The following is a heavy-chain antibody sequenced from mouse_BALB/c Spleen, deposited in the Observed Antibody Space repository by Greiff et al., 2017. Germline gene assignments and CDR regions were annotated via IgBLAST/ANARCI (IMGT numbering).Heavy chain of an antibody. CDR3: ARHYYGYDY. D-gene: IGHD2-2*01. J-gene: IGHJ2*01. V-gene: IGHV5-12-2*01. CDR2: ISNGGGST. CDR1: GFTFSSYT. Sequence: EVQGVESGGGLVQPGGSLKLSCAASGFTFSSYTMSWVRQTPEKRLEWVAYISNGGGSTYYPDTVKGRFTISRDNAKNTLYLQMSSLKSEDTAMYYCARHYYGYDYWGQGTTLTVSS.